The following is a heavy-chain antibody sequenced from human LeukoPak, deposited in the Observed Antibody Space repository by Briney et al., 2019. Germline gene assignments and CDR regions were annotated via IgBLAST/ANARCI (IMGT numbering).Heavy chain of an antibody. V-gene: IGHV1-2*02. CDR2: INPNSGGT. CDR3: ARASPNAFDI. CDR1: GYTFTGYY. Sequence: ASVKVSCKASGYTFTGYYMNWVRQAPGQGLEWMGWINPNSGGTNYAQKFQGRITMTRDTSISTAYMELSRLRSDDTAVYYCARASPNAFDIWGQGTMVTVSS. J-gene: IGHJ3*02.